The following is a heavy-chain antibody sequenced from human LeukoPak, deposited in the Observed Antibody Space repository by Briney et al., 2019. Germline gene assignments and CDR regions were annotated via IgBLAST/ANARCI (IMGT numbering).Heavy chain of an antibody. D-gene: IGHD3-22*01. CDR1: GYSMSSGYY. V-gene: IGHV4-38-2*02. CDR3: ASHGVITTNWFDP. Sequence: SETLSLTCTVSGYSMSSGYYWGWIRQPPGKGLEWIGSIYHSGSTYYNPSLKSRVTISVDTSKNQFSLKLSSVTAADTAVYYCASHGVITTNWFDPWGQGTLVTVSS. CDR2: IYHSGST. J-gene: IGHJ5*02.